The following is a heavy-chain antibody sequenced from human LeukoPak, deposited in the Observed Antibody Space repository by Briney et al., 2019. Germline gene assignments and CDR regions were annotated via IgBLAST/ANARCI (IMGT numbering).Heavy chain of an antibody. CDR1: GFTFSSYA. J-gene: IGHJ4*02. CDR3: AKDRPASTTIAVAGRGYFDY. CDR2: ISGSGGST. D-gene: IGHD6-19*01. V-gene: IGHV3-23*01. Sequence: PGGSLRLSCAASGFTFSSYAMSWVRQAPGKGLEWVSAISGSGGSTYYADSVKGRFTISRDNSKNTLYLQMNSLRAEDTAVYYRAKDRPASTTIAVAGRGYFDYWGQGTLVTVSS.